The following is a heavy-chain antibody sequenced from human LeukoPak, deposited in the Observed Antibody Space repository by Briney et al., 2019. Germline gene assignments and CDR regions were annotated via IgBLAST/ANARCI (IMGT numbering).Heavy chain of an antibody. CDR1: GGSITNSY. V-gene: IGHV4-59*01. D-gene: IGHD2-21*02. J-gene: IGHJ3*02. Sequence: PSETLSLTCTVSGGSITNSYWNWIRQPPGKGLEWIGYVFYSGSTNYNPSLKSRVTISVDTSKNQFSLKLTSVTAADTALYYCARDAVTYDAFDIWAQGTMVTVSS. CDR3: ARDAVTYDAFDI. CDR2: VFYSGST.